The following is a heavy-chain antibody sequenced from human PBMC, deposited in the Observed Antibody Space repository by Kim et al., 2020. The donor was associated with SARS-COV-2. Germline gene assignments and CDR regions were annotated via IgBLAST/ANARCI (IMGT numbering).Heavy chain of an antibody. CDR3: ATVGVQHLRFFYFAY. V-gene: IGHV1-24*01. CDR1: VYTLTELS. Sequence: ASVKVSCKVSVYTLTELSMHWVRQAPGKGLEWMGGFDPEDGETIYAQKLQGRVTMTEDTSTDTAYMELSSLRSEDTAVYYCATVGVQHLRFFYFAYCGPGLLGPVSS. J-gene: IGHJ4*02. CDR2: FDPEDGET. D-gene: IGHD3-3*01.